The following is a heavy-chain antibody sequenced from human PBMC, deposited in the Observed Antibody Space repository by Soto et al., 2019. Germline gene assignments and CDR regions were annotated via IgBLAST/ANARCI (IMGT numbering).Heavy chain of an antibody. D-gene: IGHD3-16*01. CDR2: ISDTGRDT. V-gene: IGHV3-23*01. J-gene: IGHJ4*02. CDR3: AKSSGRLRLVTPGGLIPLGFDH. CDR1: GFTFNYYD. Sequence: EAQLLESGGGLVQPGGSLRLSCVASGFTFNYYDVTWVRRAPGKGLDWVSTISDTGRDTYFGDSVRGRFSISRDKSRNAVYLQMPSLAVDDTALYYCAKSSGRLRLVTPGGLIPLGFDHWGQGILVTVSS.